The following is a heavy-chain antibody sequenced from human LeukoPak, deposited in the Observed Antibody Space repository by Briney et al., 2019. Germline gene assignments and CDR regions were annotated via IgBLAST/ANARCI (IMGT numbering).Heavy chain of an antibody. CDR1: GFTFSSYE. D-gene: IGHD6-19*01. Sequence: PGGSLRLSCAASGFTFSSYEMNWVRQAPGKGLEWVSGISWNSGSIGYADSVKGRFTISRDNAKNSLYLQMNSLRAEDTALYYCAKDRVAVAGTSYFDYWGQGTLVTVSS. CDR2: ISWNSGSI. V-gene: IGHV3-9*01. CDR3: AKDRVAVAGTSYFDY. J-gene: IGHJ4*02.